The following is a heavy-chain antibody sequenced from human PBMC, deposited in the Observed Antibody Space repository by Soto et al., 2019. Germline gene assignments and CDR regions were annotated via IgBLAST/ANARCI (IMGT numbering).Heavy chain of an antibody. D-gene: IGHD4-17*01. CDR2: IKSKTYGETT. CDR1: GFTFRNAW. J-gene: IGHJ4*02. V-gene: IGHV3-15*01. CDR3: TTDIDYGDHAPQIL. Sequence: GGSLRLSCVVSGFTFRNAWMSWVRQAPGKGLEWVGRIKSKTYGETTDYAAPGKGRFTISRDDSKNTLYLQMNSLKTEDTAVYYCTTDIDYGDHAPQILWGQGTLVTVSS.